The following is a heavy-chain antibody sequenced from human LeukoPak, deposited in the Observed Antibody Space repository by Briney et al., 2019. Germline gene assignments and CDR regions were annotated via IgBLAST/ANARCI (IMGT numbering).Heavy chain of an antibody. D-gene: IGHD1-26*01. CDR1: GFTFSSNW. Sequence: GGSLRLSCAASGFTFSSNWMHWVRQAPGKGLVWVSRINEDGSTTNYADSVKGRSTIFRDNAKNTLYLQMNSLRAEDTAVYYCARQKTPHGNFDYWGQGTLVTVSS. V-gene: IGHV3-74*01. CDR2: INEDGSTT. CDR3: ARQKTPHGNFDY. J-gene: IGHJ4*02.